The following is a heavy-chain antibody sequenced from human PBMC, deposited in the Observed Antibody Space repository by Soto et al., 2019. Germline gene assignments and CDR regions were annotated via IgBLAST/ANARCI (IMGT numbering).Heavy chain of an antibody. CDR1: GFTFSTYS. CDR2: ISGSSTT. V-gene: IGHV3-48*01. CDR3: VRGGSSRPDY. Sequence: GGPLRLPKTASGFTFSTYSIDWVRQAPGRGLEWVSFISGSSTTYYADSVKGRFTVSRDNARNSLYLQMNSLRAEDTAVYYCVRGGSSRPDYWGQGTLVTVSS. J-gene: IGHJ4*02.